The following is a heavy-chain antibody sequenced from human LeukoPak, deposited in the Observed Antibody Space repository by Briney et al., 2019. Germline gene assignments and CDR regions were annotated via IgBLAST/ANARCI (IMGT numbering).Heavy chain of an antibody. CDR2: IYYSGST. D-gene: IGHD3-22*01. CDR3: ARPVDSSGYPSRDYYYYMDV. Sequence: SETLSLTCAVYGGSFSGYYWSWIRQPPGKGLEWIGYIYYSGSTNYNPSLKSRVTISVDTSKNQFSLKLSSVTAADTAVYYCARPVDSSGYPSRDYYYYMDVWGKGTTVTVSS. J-gene: IGHJ6*03. V-gene: IGHV4-59*01. CDR1: GGSFSGYY.